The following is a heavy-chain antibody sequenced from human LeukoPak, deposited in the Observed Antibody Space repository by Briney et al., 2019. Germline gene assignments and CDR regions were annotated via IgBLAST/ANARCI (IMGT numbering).Heavy chain of an antibody. V-gene: IGHV1-8*01. CDR2: MNPNSGNT. J-gene: IGHJ6*03. CDR3: ARNRYDFWSGYYTGSYYYMDV. D-gene: IGHD3-3*01. Sequence: ASVKVSCKASGYTFTSYDINWVQQATGQGLEWMGWMNPNSGNTGYAQKFQGRVTMTRNSSISTAYMELSSLRSEDTAVYYCARNRYDFWSGYYTGSYYYMDVWGKGTTVTVSS. CDR1: GYTFTSYD.